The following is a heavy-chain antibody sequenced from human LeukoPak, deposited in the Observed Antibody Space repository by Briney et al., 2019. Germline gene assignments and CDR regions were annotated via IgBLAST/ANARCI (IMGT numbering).Heavy chain of an antibody. V-gene: IGHV3-73*01. CDR2: IRNKANNYAT. D-gene: IGHD3-22*01. CDR1: GFSFSDST. J-gene: IGHJ4*02. CDR3: TSYYYYDSSSPIGLVRY. Sequence: GGSLRLSCAASGFSFSDSTMHWVRQASGKGLEWVGRIRNKANNYATAYAASVQGRFTISRDDSKNTAYLQMNSLKIEDTAMYYCTSYYYYDSSSPIGLVRYWGQGTLVTVSS.